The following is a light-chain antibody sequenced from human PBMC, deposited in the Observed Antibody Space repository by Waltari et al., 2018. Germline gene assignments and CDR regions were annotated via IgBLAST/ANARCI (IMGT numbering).Light chain of an antibody. CDR2: ATS. CDR3: QHYGISFPVT. V-gene: IGKV3-20*01. J-gene: IGKJ5*01. Sequence: EIVLAQSPDTLSLSPGETATLSCRASQSVGSSDLIWYQQKPGQAPSLLIFATSYRATGIPDRFSGSGSGTDFTLTISRLEPEDVAIYYCQHYGISFPVTFGQGTRLEIK. CDR1: QSVGSSD.